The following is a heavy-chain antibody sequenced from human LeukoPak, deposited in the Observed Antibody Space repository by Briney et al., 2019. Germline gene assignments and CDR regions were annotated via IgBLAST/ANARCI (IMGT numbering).Heavy chain of an antibody. CDR3: ARDITGSFDY. J-gene: IGHJ4*02. Sequence: SETLSLTCAVYGGSFSGYYWSWIRQPPGKGLEWIGEINHSGSTNYNPSLKSRVTISVDTSKNQFSLKLSSVTAADTAVYYCARDITGSFDYWGQGNLVTVSS. CDR2: INHSGST. V-gene: IGHV4-34*01. CDR1: GGSFSGYY. D-gene: IGHD1-14*01.